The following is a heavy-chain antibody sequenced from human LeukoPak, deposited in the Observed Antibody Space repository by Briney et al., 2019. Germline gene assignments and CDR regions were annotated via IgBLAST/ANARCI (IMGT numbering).Heavy chain of an antibody. CDR3: ARNDYGGHDAFDI. CDR1: GYTFTSNY. D-gene: IGHD4-17*01. Sequence: ASVKVSCKASGYTFTSNYIHWVQQAPGQGLEWMGMIYPRDGSTSYAQKFQGRVTVTRDTSINTAYMELSSLRSEDTAVYYCARNDYGGHDAFDIWGQGTMVIVSS. V-gene: IGHV1-46*01. J-gene: IGHJ3*02. CDR2: IYPRDGST.